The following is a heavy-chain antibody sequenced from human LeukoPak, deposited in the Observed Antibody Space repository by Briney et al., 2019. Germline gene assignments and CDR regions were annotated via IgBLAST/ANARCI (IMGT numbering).Heavy chain of an antibody. J-gene: IGHJ6*03. D-gene: IGHD1-26*01. CDR3: ARGSVGATWNYYYYMDV. CDR1: GFTFDDYA. V-gene: IGHV3-9*01. CDR2: ISWNGGSI. Sequence: GGSLRLSCAASGFTFDDYAMHWVRQAPGKGLEWVSGISWNGGSIAYADSVKGRFTISRDNAKNSLYLQMNSLRAEDTALYYCARGSVGATWNYYYYMDVWGKGTTVTVSS.